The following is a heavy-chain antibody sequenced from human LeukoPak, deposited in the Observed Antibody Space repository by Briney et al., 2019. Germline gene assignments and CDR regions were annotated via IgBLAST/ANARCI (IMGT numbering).Heavy chain of an antibody. CDR3: AKDITAMDLYYLDY. CDR2: ISSSGSTI. D-gene: IGHD5-18*01. Sequence: GGSLRLSCAASGFTFSSYETNWVRQAPGKGLEWVSYISSSGSTIYYADSVKGRFTISRDNAKNSLYLQMNSLRAEDTALYYCAKDITAMDLYYLDYWGQGTLVTVSS. J-gene: IGHJ4*02. CDR1: GFTFSSYE. V-gene: IGHV3-48*03.